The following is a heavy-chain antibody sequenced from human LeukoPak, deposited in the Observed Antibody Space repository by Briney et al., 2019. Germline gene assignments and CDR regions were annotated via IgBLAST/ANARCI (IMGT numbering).Heavy chain of an antibody. CDR1: VFPLSSNW. Sequence: GGSLRLSCGVSVFPLSSNWMSWLRQAPGKGLEWVANIKQDGSEIHYLDSVKGRFTISRDNAKNSLYLQMNSLRAEDTAVYYCARLDTSRYFCYWGQGNLVTVSS. J-gene: IGHJ4*02. CDR2: IKQDGSEI. D-gene: IGHD3-9*01. V-gene: IGHV3-7*01. CDR3: ARLDTSRYFCY.